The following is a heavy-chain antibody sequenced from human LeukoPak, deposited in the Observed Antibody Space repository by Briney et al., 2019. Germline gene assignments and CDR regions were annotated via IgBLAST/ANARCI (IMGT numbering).Heavy chain of an antibody. V-gene: IGHV4-4*07. D-gene: IGHD3-3*01. CDR2: IYSSGII. CDR1: GGSISSYY. CDR3: ARDTGKSGYPDY. Sequence: SETLSLTCTVSGGSISSYYWSWIRQPAGEAPEWIGRIYSSGIINYNLSLKSRVTMSLDNSKNQLSLKLSYVTAADTAVYYCARDTGKSGYPDYWGQGTLVTVSS. J-gene: IGHJ4*02.